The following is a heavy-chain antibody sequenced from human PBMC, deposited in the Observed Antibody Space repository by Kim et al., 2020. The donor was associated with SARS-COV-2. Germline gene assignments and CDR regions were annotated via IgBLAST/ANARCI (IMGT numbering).Heavy chain of an antibody. J-gene: IGHJ4*02. Sequence: GGSLRLSCAASGFTFSSYAMSWVRQAPGKGLEWVSAISGSGGSTYYADSMKGRFTISRDNSKNTLYMQMNSLRAEDTAVYYCAKGADYYDSSGYYTGDYWGQGTLVTVSS. CDR1: GFTFSSYA. CDR2: ISGSGGST. D-gene: IGHD3-22*01. CDR3: AKGADYYDSSGYYTGDY. V-gene: IGHV3-23*01.